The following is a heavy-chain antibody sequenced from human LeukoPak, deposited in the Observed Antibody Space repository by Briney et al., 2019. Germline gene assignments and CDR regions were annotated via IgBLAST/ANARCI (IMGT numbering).Heavy chain of an antibody. V-gene: IGHV4-59*12. CDR1: GGSISSYY. CDR2: IYYSGST. D-gene: IGHD3-22*01. CDR3: ARARFGERNYYDSSGTPGSSYFDY. J-gene: IGHJ4*02. Sequence: SETLSLTCTVSGGSISSYYWSWIRQPPGKGLEWIGYIYYSGSTNYNPSLKSRVTISVDTSKNQFSLKLSSVTAADTAVYYCARARFGERNYYDSSGTPGSSYFDYWGQGTLVTVSS.